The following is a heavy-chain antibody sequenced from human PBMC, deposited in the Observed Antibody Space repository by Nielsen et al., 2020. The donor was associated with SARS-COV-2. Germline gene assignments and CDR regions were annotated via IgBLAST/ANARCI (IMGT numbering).Heavy chain of an antibody. Sequence: SETLSLTCTVSGGSISSSSYYWGWIRQPPGKGLEWIGSIYYSGSTYYNPSLKSRVTISVDTSKNQFSLKLSSVTAADTAVYYCARGRGSVRYFDRFAQVPGLDPWGQGTLVTVSS. CDR3: ARGRGSVRYFDRFAQVPGLDP. V-gene: IGHV4-39*07. CDR1: GGSISSSSYY. D-gene: IGHD3-9*01. J-gene: IGHJ5*02. CDR2: IYYSGST.